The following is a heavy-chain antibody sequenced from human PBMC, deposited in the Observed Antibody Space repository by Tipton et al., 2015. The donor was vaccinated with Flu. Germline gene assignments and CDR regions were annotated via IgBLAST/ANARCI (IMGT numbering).Heavy chain of an antibody. V-gene: IGHV3-74*01. CDR2: INPDGSSR. CDR3: GRGVALTA. Sequence: SLRLSCAASGFTFSGYWMHWVRQAPGKGLVWVSRINPDGSSRDYADSVRGRFSISRDNAKNTLYLQMNSLTAEDTAVYYCGRGVALTAWGQGTLVTVSS. D-gene: IGHD1-14*01. CDR1: GFTFSGYW. J-gene: IGHJ5*02.